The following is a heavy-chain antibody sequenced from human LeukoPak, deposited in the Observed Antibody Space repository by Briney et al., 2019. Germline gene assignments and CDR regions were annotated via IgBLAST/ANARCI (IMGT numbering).Heavy chain of an antibody. CDR2: INSDGSST. CDR1: GFSFSGHW. Sequence: GGSLRLSCTASGFSFSGHWMHWARQAPGKGLVWVSRINSDGSSTSYADSVKGRFTISRDNAKNTLYLQVNSLRAEDTAVYYCARVGPSSDFDYWGQGTLVTVSS. J-gene: IGHJ4*02. D-gene: IGHD3-22*01. CDR3: ARVGPSSDFDY. V-gene: IGHV3-74*01.